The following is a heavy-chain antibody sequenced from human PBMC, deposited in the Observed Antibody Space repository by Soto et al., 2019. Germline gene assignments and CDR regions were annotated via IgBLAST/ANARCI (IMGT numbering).Heavy chain of an antibody. CDR2: IRHDGSVK. CDR1: GFTLTTYY. J-gene: IGHJ4*02. V-gene: IGHV3-7*01. D-gene: IGHD1-1*01. Sequence: EVPLVESGGDLVQPGGSLRLSCVASGFTLTTYYMAWVRQAPGKGLEWVANIRHDGSVKHYVDSVKGRFTISRDNAKNSLYLQMDSLKSEDTAVYHCARDVGGNLDCWGQGTLVTVSS. CDR3: ARDVGGNLDC.